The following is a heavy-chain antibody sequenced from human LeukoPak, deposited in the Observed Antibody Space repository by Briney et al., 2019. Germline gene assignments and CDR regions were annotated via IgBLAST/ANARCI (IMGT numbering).Heavy chain of an antibody. J-gene: IGHJ4*02. D-gene: IGHD2/OR15-2a*01. Sequence: SETLSLTCTVSGGSISNYYWSWIRQPPGKGLECIGYIYYSGSAYYNPSLKSRTTISVDTSSNQFSLKLASVTAADTGVYYCARELKVGNTGYYFDYWGQGALVTVSS. V-gene: IGHV4-59*01. CDR3: ARELKVGNTGYYFDY. CDR2: IYYSGSA. CDR1: GGSISNYY.